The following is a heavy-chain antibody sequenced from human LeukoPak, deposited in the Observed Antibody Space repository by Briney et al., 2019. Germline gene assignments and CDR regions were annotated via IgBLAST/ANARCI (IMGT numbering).Heavy chain of an antibody. V-gene: IGHV4-59*01. CDR2: IYNSGST. CDR1: GGSISSYH. CDR3: ARRAAAYWYFDL. Sequence: SETLSLTRTVSGGSISSYHWSWIRQPPGKGLEWIGYIYNSGSTNYNPSLKSRVTISIDTSKNQFSLKLSSVTAADTAVYYCARRAAAYWYFDLWGRGTLVTVSS. D-gene: IGHD6-13*01. J-gene: IGHJ2*01.